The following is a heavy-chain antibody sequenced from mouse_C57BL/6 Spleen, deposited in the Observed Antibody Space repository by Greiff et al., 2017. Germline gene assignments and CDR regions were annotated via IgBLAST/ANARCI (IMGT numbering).Heavy chain of an antibody. CDR3: ARGDSNSAWFAY. Sequence: VQLQQSGPELVKPGASVKISCKASGYAFSSSWMNWVKQRPGKGLEWIGRIYPGDGDTNYNGKFKGKATLTADKSSSTAYMQLSSLTSEDSAVYFCARGDSNSAWFAYWGQGTLVTVSA. J-gene: IGHJ3*01. D-gene: IGHD2-5*01. CDR1: GYAFSSSW. V-gene: IGHV1-82*01. CDR2: IYPGDGDT.